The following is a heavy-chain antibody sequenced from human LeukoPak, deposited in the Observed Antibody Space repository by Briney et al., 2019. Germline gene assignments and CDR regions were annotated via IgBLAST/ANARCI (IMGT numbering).Heavy chain of an antibody. CDR1: GYTFTSYA. CDR2: INAGNGNT. Sequence: ASVKVSCKASGYTFTSYAMHWVRQAPGQRLEWMGWINAGNGNTKYSQKFQGRVTITRDTSASTAYMELSSLRSKDTAVYYCARDLGSSSWYAAFDIWGQGTMVTVSS. CDR3: ARDLGSSSWYAAFDI. V-gene: IGHV1-3*01. J-gene: IGHJ3*02. D-gene: IGHD6-13*01.